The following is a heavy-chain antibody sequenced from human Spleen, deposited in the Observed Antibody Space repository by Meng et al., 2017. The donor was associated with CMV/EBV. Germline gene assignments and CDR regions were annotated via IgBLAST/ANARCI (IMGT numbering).Heavy chain of an antibody. Sequence: GGSLRLSCKGSGYSFNNFWIGWVRQMPGKGLEWMGIIYPGDSDTRYSPSFQGQVTISADKSISTAYLQWSSLKASDTAMYYCARQHSGSYYNYYYSMDVWGQGTTVTVSS. D-gene: IGHD1-26*01. V-gene: IGHV5-51*01. J-gene: IGHJ6*02. CDR1: GYSFNNFW. CDR3: ARQHSGSYYNYYYSMDV. CDR2: IYPGDSDT.